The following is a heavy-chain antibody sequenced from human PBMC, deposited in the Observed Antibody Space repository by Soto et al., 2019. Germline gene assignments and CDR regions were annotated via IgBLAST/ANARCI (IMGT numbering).Heavy chain of an antibody. Sequence: QVQLVQSGAEVKKPGASVKVSCKASGYTFTSYGISWVRQAPGQGLEWMGWISAYNGNTNYAQKLQGRVTMATDTXTXTAYMELRSLRADDPAVYYCARDPPYSSGWYAGFDPWGQGTLVTVSS. CDR3: ARDPPYSSGWYAGFDP. V-gene: IGHV1-18*01. J-gene: IGHJ5*02. CDR1: GYTFTSYG. CDR2: ISAYNGNT. D-gene: IGHD6-19*01.